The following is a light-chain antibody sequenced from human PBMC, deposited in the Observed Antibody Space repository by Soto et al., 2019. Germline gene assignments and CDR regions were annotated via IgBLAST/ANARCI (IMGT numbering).Light chain of an antibody. CDR2: DVS. Sequence: QSVPTQPASVSGSPGQSITNSCTGTSSDVGGYNYVSWYQQHPGKAPKLMIYDVSNRPSGVSNRFSGSKSGNTASLTISGLQAEDEADYYCSSYTSSSTPVVFGGGTKVTVL. J-gene: IGLJ2*01. V-gene: IGLV2-14*01. CDR3: SSYTSSSTPVV. CDR1: SSDVGGYNY.